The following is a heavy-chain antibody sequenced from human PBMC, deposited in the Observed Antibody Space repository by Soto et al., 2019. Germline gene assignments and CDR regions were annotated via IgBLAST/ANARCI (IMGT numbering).Heavy chain of an antibody. CDR1: GGSISSGDYY. Sequence: SETRSLTCTVSGGSISSGDYYWSWIRQPPGKGLEWIGYIYYSGSTYYNPSLKSRVTISVDTSKNQFSLKLSSVTAADTAVYYCARSPSSGYDFDYWGQGTLVTVSS. V-gene: IGHV4-30-4*01. CDR2: IYYSGST. J-gene: IGHJ4*02. D-gene: IGHD3-22*01. CDR3: ARSPSSGYDFDY.